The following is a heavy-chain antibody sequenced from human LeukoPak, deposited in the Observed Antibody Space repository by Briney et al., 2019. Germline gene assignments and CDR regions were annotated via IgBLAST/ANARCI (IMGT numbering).Heavy chain of an antibody. CDR2: TYYRSKWYN. CDR3: ARESWDIEGYNWFDP. J-gene: IGHJ5*02. Sequence: KPSQTLSLTCAISGDSVSSNSAAWNCIRQSPSRGLEWLERTYYRSKWYNDYAVSVKSRITINPDTSKNQFSLQLNSVTPEDTAVYYCARESWDIEGYNWFDPWGQGTLVTVSS. D-gene: IGHD2-15*01. V-gene: IGHV6-1*01. CDR1: GDSVSSNSAA.